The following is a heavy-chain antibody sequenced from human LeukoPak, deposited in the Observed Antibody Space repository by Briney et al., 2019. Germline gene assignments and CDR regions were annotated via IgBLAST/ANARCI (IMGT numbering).Heavy chain of an antibody. D-gene: IGHD6-19*01. Sequence: SETLSLTCTVSGGSISSYYWSWIRQPPGKGLEWIGYIYYSGSTNYNPSLKSRVTISVDTSKNQFSLKLSSVTAADTAVYYCARRGLYTSGWYYFDYWGQGTLVTVSS. V-gene: IGHV4-59*08. CDR1: GGSISSYY. CDR2: IYYSGST. CDR3: ARRGLYTSGWYYFDY. J-gene: IGHJ4*02.